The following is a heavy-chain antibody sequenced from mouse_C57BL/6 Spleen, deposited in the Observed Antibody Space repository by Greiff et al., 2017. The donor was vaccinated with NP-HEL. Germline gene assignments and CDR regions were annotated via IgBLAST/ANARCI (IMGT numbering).Heavy chain of an antibody. CDR3: ASGSNYEAWFAY. J-gene: IGHJ3*01. D-gene: IGHD2-5*01. V-gene: IGHV1-82*01. Sequence: QVQLKQSGPELVKPGASVKISCKASGYAFSSSWMNWVKQRPGKGLEWIGRIYPGDGDTNYNGKFKGKATLTADKSSSTAYMQLSSLTSEDSAVYCCASGSNYEAWFAYWGQGTLVTVSA. CDR1: GYAFSSSW. CDR2: IYPGDGDT.